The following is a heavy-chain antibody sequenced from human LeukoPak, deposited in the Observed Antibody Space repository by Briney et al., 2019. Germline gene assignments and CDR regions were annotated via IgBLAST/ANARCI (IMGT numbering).Heavy chain of an antibody. V-gene: IGHV3-73*01. Sequence: GGSLRLSCAASGFTFSGSPVLWVRQASGKGLEWVGRIRGKADNYATAYAASVQGRCTISRDDSQNTAYLQLNSLKTEDTAVYYCTQNNYWGQGALVTVSS. J-gene: IGHJ4*02. CDR2: IRGKADNYAT. CDR1: GFTFSGSP. CDR3: TQNNY.